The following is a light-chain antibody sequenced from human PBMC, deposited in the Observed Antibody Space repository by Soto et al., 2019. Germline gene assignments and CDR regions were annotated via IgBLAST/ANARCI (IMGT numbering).Light chain of an antibody. CDR3: AAWDDSLNGDV. Sequence: QSVLTQPPSASGTPGQGVTISCSGGSSNIGSNYVYWYQQLPGTAPKLLIYNNNQRPSGVPDRFSASKSGTSASLAIRGLQSEDEADYYCAAWDDSLNGDVFGTGTKVTVL. CDR1: SSNIGSNY. J-gene: IGLJ1*01. V-gene: IGLV1-44*01. CDR2: NNN.